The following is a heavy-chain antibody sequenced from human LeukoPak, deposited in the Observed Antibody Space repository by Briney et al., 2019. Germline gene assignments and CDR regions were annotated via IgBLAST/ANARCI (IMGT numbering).Heavy chain of an antibody. CDR3: ARRVGRYFGERAYYYNYMDV. Sequence: ASVKVSCKASGYTFTSYYMHWVRQAPGQGLEWMGIINPSGGSTSYAQKFQGRVTMTRDTSISTAYMELSSLRSEDTAVYYCARRVGRYFGERAYYYNYMDVWDKGTTVTISS. CDR2: INPSGGST. CDR1: GYTFTSYY. D-gene: IGHD3-10*01. J-gene: IGHJ6*03. V-gene: IGHV1-46*01.